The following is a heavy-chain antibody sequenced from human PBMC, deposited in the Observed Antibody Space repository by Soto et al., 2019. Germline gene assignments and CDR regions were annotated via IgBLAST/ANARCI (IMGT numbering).Heavy chain of an antibody. D-gene: IGHD3-16*01. V-gene: IGHV3-7*04. Sequence: EVQLVESGGGLVQPGGSLRLTCAGSGLTLSASWMSWVRQAPGKGLEWVANINRDGSDKYYVDSVKGRFTISRDNAKNSMYLQMNSLRAGDTAVYYCARGGGNFDYWGQGTLVTVSS. CDR3: ARGGGNFDY. J-gene: IGHJ4*02. CDR1: GLTLSASW. CDR2: INRDGSDK.